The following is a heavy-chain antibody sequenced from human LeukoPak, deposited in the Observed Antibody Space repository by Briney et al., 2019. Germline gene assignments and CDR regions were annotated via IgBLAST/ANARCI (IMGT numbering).Heavy chain of an antibody. CDR3: TSDGGHGYAMDF. Sequence: GGSLRLSCAASGFTFSSYSMNWVRQAPGKGLEWVSYISSRSEAIYYADSVKGRFTIFRDNAKSSLYLQMNSLRAEDTAVYYCTSDGGHGYAMDFWGQGTLVTVSS. D-gene: IGHD2-2*01. CDR1: GFTFSSYS. J-gene: IGHJ4*02. CDR2: ISSRSEAI. V-gene: IGHV3-48*04.